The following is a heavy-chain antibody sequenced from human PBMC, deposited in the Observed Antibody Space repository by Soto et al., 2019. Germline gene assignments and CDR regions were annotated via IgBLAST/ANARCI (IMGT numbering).Heavy chain of an antibody. CDR2: IYYSGST. Sequence: QVQLQESGPGLVKPSETLSLTCTVSGGSISSYYWSWIRQPPGKGLEWIGYIYYSGSTNYNPSLKSRVTRSVDTSKNQFSLKLSSVTAADTAVYYCARQGITMVRGAWGFDPWGQGTLVTVSS. CDR1: GGSISSYY. J-gene: IGHJ5*02. V-gene: IGHV4-59*01. CDR3: ARQGITMVRGAWGFDP. D-gene: IGHD3-10*01.